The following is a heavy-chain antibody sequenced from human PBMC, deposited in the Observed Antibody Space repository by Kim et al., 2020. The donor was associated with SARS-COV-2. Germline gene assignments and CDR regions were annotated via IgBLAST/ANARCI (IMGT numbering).Heavy chain of an antibody. CDR3: AKETLVVPAARLDY. CDR2: ISGSGGCT. V-gene: IGHV3-23*01. D-gene: IGHD2-2*01. Sequence: GGSLRLSCAASGFTFSSYAMSWVRQAPGKGLEWVSAISGSGGCTYYADSVKGRFTISRDNSKNTLYLQMNSLRAEDTAVYYCAKETLVVPAARLDYWGQGALGTVSS. J-gene: IGHJ4*02. CDR1: GFTFSSYA.